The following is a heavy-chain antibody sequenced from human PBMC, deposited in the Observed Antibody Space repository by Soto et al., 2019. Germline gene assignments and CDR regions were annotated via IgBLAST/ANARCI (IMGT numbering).Heavy chain of an antibody. CDR2: MNPNSGNT. CDR1: GYTFTSYD. Sequence: ASVKVSCKASGYTFTSYDINWVRQATGQGLEWMGWMNPNSGNTGYAQKFQGRVTMTRNTSISTAYMELSSLRSEDPAVYYCARGNYDILPGLYYYGMGGWGQGTTVTVSS. CDR3: ARGNYDILPGLYYYGMGG. D-gene: IGHD3-9*01. J-gene: IGHJ6*02. V-gene: IGHV1-8*01.